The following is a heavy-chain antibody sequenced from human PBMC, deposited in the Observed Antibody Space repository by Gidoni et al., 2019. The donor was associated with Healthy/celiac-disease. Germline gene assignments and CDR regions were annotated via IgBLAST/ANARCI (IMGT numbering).Heavy chain of an antibody. CDR1: GGTFSSYA. V-gene: IGHV1-69*01. CDR2: IIPIFGTA. CDR3: ARFWISSGWYEGWFDP. Sequence: QVQLVQSGAEVKKPGSSVKVSCKASGGTFSSYAISWVRQAAGKGLGWMGGIIPIFGTANYAQKFQGRVTITADEATSTAYMELSSLRSEDTAVYYCARFWISSGWYEGWFDPWGQGTLVTVSS. J-gene: IGHJ5*02. D-gene: IGHD6-19*01.